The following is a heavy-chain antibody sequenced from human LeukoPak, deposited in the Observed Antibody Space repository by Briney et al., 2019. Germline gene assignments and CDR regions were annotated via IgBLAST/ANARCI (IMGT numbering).Heavy chain of an antibody. D-gene: IGHD2-2*02. Sequence: PGGSLRLSCAASGFTFSSYAMNWVRQAPGKGLEWVSGISGSGGSTHYADSVKGRFTISRDNSKNTLYLQMNSLRAEDTAVYYCAKHWMNYCSSTSCYTAAFDYWGQGTLVTVSS. V-gene: IGHV3-23*01. CDR1: GFTFSSYA. CDR3: AKHWMNYCSSTSCYTAAFDY. J-gene: IGHJ4*02. CDR2: ISGSGGST.